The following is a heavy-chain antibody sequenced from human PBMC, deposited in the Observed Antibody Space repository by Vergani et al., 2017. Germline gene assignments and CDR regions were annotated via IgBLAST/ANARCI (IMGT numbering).Heavy chain of an antibody. V-gene: IGHV3-30*18. CDR1: GFTFSSYG. D-gene: IGHD6-13*01. J-gene: IGHJ6*02. Sequence: QVQLVESGGGVVQPGRSLRLSCAASGFTFSSYGMHWVRQAPGKGLEWVAVISYDGSNKYYADSVKGRFTISRDNSKNTLYLQMNSLRAEDTAVYYCAKXLVGSSWYFGYYYGMDVWGQGTTVTVSS. CDR3: AKXLVGSSWYFGYYYGMDV. CDR2: ISYDGSNK.